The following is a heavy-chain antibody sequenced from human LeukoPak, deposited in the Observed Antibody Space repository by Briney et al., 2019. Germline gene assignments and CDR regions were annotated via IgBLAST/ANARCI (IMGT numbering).Heavy chain of an antibody. Sequence: PSGTLSLTCAVSGGSISSTHWWNWVRQPPGKGLEWIGSIYYSGSTYYNPSLKSRVTISVDRSKNQFSLKLSSVTAADTAVYYCATSSVMSGSLDYWGQGTLVTVSS. CDR1: GGSISSTHW. CDR3: ATSSVMSGSLDY. J-gene: IGHJ4*02. V-gene: IGHV4-4*02. CDR2: IYYSGST. D-gene: IGHD2-15*01.